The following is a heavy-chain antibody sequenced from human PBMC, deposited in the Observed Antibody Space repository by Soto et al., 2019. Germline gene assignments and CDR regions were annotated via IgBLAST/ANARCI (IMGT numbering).Heavy chain of an antibody. V-gene: IGHV1-8*01. D-gene: IGHD1-26*01. CDR2: MEPSSGRT. CDR1: GYSFTGLD. J-gene: IGHJ4*02. CDR3: ARGVTAGVDY. Sequence: GASVKGSWKASGYSFTGLDMNWGRQTTGQGLEWMGWMEPSSGRTGYAQKFQGRVTMTRDTSINTAYMELSSLTSDDTAFYYCARGVTAGVDYWGQGTLVTVSS.